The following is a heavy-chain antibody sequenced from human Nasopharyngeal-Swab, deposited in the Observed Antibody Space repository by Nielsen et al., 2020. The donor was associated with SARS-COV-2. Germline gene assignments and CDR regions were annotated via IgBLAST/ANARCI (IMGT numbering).Heavy chain of an antibody. V-gene: IGHV1-46*01. J-gene: IGHJ4*02. CDR3: ARIDSSGPGGDYFDY. Sequence: WVRQALGQGLEWMGIINPSGGSTSYAQKFQGRVTMTRDTSTSTVYMELSSLRSEDTAVYYCARIDSSGPGGDYFDYWGQGTLVTVSS. CDR2: INPSGGST. D-gene: IGHD3-22*01.